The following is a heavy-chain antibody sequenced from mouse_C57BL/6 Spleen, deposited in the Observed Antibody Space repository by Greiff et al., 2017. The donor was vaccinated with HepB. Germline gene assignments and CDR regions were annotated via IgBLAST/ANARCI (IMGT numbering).Heavy chain of an antibody. V-gene: IGHV1-69*01. CDR2: IDPSGSYT. CDR1: GYTFTSYW. D-gene: IGHD1-1*02. Sequence: VQLQQPGAELVMPGASVKLSCKASGYTFTSYWMHWVKQRPGQGLEWIGEIDPSGSYTNYNQKFKGKSTLTVDKSSSTAYMQLSSLTSEDSAVYCCATGGAFDCWGQGTTLTVAS. CDR3: ATGGAFDC. J-gene: IGHJ2*01.